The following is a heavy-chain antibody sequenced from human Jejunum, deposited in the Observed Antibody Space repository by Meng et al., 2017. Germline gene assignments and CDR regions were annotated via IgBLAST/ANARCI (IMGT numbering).Heavy chain of an antibody. D-gene: IGHD3-10*01. V-gene: IGHV4-39*07. Sequence: QLQRQESGPGLVKASETLSLTCTVSGGSISGSNYYWGWIRQPPGKGLEWIGTIYYSGSTYYNPSLKSRVTISVDTSKNQFSLNLSSVTAADTAIYYCARVSKPYGSGLDPWGQGILVTVSS. CDR2: IYYSGST. J-gene: IGHJ5*02. CDR1: GGSISGSNYY. CDR3: ARVSKPYGSGLDP.